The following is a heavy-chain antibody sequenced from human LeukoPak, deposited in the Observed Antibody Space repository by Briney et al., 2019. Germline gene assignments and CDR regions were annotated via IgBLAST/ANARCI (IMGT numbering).Heavy chain of an antibody. CDR3: ARDYYDSSGYPVAAFDY. CDR2: ISAYNGNT. V-gene: IGHV1-18*01. D-gene: IGHD3-22*01. Sequence: GASVKVSCKASGYTFTSYGISWVRQAPGQGLEWMGWISAYNGNTNYAQKLQGRVTMTTDTSTSTAYMELRSLRSDDTAVYYCARDYYDSSGYPVAAFDYWGQGTLVTVSS. CDR1: GYTFTSYG. J-gene: IGHJ4*02.